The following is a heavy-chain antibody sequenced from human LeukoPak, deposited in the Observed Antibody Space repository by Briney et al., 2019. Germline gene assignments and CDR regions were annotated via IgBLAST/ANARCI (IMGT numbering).Heavy chain of an antibody. CDR1: GFTFDDYG. CDR2: INWNGGST. Sequence: GGSLRLSCAASGFTFDDYGMSWVRQAPGKGLEWVSGINWNGGSTGYADSVKGRFTISRDNAKNSLYLQMNSLRAEDTALYHCARDGLRFLEWLPIDYWGQGTLVTVFS. V-gene: IGHV3-20*01. D-gene: IGHD3-3*01. CDR3: ARDGLRFLEWLPIDY. J-gene: IGHJ4*02.